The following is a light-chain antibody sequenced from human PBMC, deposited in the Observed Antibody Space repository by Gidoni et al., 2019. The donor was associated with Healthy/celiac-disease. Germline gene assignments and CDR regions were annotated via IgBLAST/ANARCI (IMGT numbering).Light chain of an antibody. V-gene: IGKV1-8*01. Sequence: AIRMTQSQSSFSASTGDRVTVPCRARQGIRSYLAWYQQKPGKAPKLLIYAASTLQSGVPSRFSGSGSRAVFTLTISCLQSEDFATYYYQQYYSYPRTFGQGTKLEIK. J-gene: IGKJ2*01. CDR2: AAS. CDR1: QGIRSY. CDR3: QQYYSYPRT.